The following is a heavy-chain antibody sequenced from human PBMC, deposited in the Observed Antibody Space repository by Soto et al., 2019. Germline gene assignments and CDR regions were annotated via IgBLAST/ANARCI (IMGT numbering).Heavy chain of an antibody. D-gene: IGHD2-21*02. CDR2: IYWDDDK. Sequence: QITLKESGPTLVKPTQTLTLTCTFSGFSLTAHGVGVGWIRQPPGKALEWLALIYWDDDKRYSPSLKPRLTIPKDTPKNQVVLTMGDADSVDTATYYRAHRGVWDSGDCCGGCFDYWGRGTLVAVSS. J-gene: IGHJ4*02. V-gene: IGHV2-5*02. CDR1: GFSLTAHGVG. CDR3: AHRGVWDSGDCCGGCFDY.